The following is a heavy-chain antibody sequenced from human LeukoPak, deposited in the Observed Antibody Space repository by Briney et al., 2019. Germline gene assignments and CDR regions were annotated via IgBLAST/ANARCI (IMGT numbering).Heavy chain of an antibody. CDR3: ARYRVGYNWNFDAFDI. CDR1: GGSISSDSYY. CDR2: IYTSGST. Sequence: SQTLSLTCTVSGGSISSDSYYWSWIRQPAGKGLEYIGRIYTSGSTNYNPSLKSRVTISVDTSENQFSLKLSSVTAADTAVYYCARYRVGYNWNFDAFDIWGQGTMVTVSS. J-gene: IGHJ3*02. D-gene: IGHD1-7*01. V-gene: IGHV4-61*02.